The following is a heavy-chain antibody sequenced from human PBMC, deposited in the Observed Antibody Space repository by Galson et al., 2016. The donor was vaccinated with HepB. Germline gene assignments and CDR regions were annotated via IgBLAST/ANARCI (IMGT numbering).Heavy chain of an antibody. CDR3: ARIATTSSFYYYYGMDV. CDR2: ISYSGST. CDR1: GGSISSDY. J-gene: IGHJ6*02. D-gene: IGHD6-6*01. Sequence: SETLSLTCTVSGGSISSDYWTWIRQPPGKGLEWIGYISYSGSTNYNPSLKSRVTISIHTSKNQFSLKLSTVTAADTALYYCARIATTSSFYYYYGMDVWGQGTTVTVSS. V-gene: IGHV4-59*08.